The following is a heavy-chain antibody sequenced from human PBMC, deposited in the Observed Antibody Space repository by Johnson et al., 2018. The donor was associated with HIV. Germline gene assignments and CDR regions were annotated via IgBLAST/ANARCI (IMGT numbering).Heavy chain of an antibody. CDR1: GFTFSSYD. CDR2: IGTAGDT. J-gene: IGHJ3*02. Sequence: EMQLVESGGGLVQPGGSLRLSCAASGFTFSSYDMHWVRQATGKGLEWVSSIGTAGDTYYPGSVKGRFTTSRENAKNSFYLQMNSLGAGDTAIYYCARRSMTSDGFDIWGQGTMVIVSS. CDR3: ARRSMTSDGFDI. V-gene: IGHV3-13*01. D-gene: IGHD2-8*01.